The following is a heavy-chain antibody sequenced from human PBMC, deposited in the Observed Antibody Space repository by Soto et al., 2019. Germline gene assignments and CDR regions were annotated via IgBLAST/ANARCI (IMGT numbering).Heavy chain of an antibody. V-gene: IGHV4-39*01. CDR1: GGSISSSSYY. D-gene: IGHD3-10*01. Sequence: QLQLQESGPGLVKPSETLSLTCTVSGGSISSSSYYWGWIRQPPGKGLEWIGSIYYSGSTYYNPSPKNRVTISVDTTTNQFSLKLSSVIAADTAVYYCARRTIVRGVIKYYYYYYMDVWGKGTTVTVSS. CDR2: IYYSGST. J-gene: IGHJ6*03. CDR3: ARRTIVRGVIKYYYYYYMDV.